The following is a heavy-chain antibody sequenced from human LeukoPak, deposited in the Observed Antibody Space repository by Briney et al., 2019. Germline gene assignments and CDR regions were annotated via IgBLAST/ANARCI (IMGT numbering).Heavy chain of an antibody. CDR2: IYYSGST. CDR3: AITGLAEGSTEYFQH. D-gene: IGHD1-14*01. J-gene: IGHJ1*01. V-gene: IGHV4-59*08. Sequence: PSETLSLTCTVSGGSISSYYWSWIRQPPGKGLECIGYIYYSGSTNYNPSLKSRVTISVDTSKNQFSLKLSSVTAADTAVYYCAITGLAEGSTEYFQHWGQGTLVTVSS. CDR1: GGSISSYY.